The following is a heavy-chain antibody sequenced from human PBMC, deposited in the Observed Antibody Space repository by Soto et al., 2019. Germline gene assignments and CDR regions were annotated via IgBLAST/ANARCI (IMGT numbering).Heavy chain of an antibody. D-gene: IGHD6-19*01. CDR2: INHSGST. J-gene: IGHJ4*02. CDR1: GGSFSGYY. V-gene: IGHV4-34*01. CDR3: ARPGSTSGWYYFDY. Sequence: PSETLSLTCAVYGGSFSGYYWSWIRQPPGKGLEWIGEINHSGSTNYNPSLKSRVTISVDTSKNQFSLKLSSVTAADTAVYYCARPGSTSGWYYFDYWGQGTLVTVSS.